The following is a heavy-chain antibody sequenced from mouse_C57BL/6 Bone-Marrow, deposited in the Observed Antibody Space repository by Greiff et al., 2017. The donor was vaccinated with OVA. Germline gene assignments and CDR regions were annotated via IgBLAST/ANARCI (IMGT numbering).Heavy chain of an antibody. Sequence: QVQLQQPGAELVKPGASVKLSCKASGYTFTSYWMHWVKQRPGQGLEWIGMIHPNSGSTNYNEKFKSKATLTVDKSSSTAYMQLSSLTSEDSAVYYCARLYDYDGYWYFDVWGTGTTVTVSS. CDR1: GYTFTSYW. J-gene: IGHJ1*03. D-gene: IGHD2-4*01. V-gene: IGHV1-64*01. CDR3: ARLYDYDGYWYFDV. CDR2: IHPNSGST.